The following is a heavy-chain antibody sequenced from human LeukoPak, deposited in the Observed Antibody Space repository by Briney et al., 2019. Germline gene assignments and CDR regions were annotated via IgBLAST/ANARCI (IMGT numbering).Heavy chain of an antibody. Sequence: GGSLRLSCAASGFTFSSYAMSWVRQAPGKGLEWVSAIRGSGGSTYYAASVKGRFTIYRDISKNTLYLQMNSLRAEDTAVYYCAKFHEGGVYSSGWYPTPFDYWGQGTLVTVSS. CDR2: IRGSGGST. CDR1: GFTFSSYA. J-gene: IGHJ4*02. CDR3: AKFHEGGVYSSGWYPTPFDY. D-gene: IGHD6-19*01. V-gene: IGHV3-23*01.